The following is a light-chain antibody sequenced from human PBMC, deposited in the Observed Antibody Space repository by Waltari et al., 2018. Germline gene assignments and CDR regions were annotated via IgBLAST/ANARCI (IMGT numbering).Light chain of an antibody. CDR3: QQYYSSPFT. J-gene: IGKJ2*01. CDR2: WAS. Sequence: DIVMTQSPVSLAVSLGERATINCKFSQNVLYSSNNKNYLVWYQQKPGQPPKLLISWASTRESGVPDRFSGSGSGTDFTLTISSLQAEDVAVYYCQQYYSSPFTFGQGTKLEIK. CDR1: QNVLYSSNNKNY. V-gene: IGKV4-1*01.